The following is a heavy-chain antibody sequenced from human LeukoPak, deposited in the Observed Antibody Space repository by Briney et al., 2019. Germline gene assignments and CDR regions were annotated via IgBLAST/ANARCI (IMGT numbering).Heavy chain of an antibody. V-gene: IGHV1-18*01. J-gene: IGHJ5*02. D-gene: IGHD3-22*01. CDR2: IHTYNGHT. CDR3: ARDQYYDSKGWFDP. CDR1: GYTFTSYD. Sequence: ASVKVSCKASGYTFTSYDINWVRQAPGQGLEWMGWIHTYNGHTNYAQKLQGRVTMTTDTSTSTAYVELRSLRSDDTAVYYCARDQYYDSKGWFDPWGQGTLVTVSS.